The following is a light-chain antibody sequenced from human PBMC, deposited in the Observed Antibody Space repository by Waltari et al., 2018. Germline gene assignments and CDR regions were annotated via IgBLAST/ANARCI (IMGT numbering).Light chain of an antibody. Sequence: EVVLTQSPGTLSLSPGERANLSCRASQSVDSTHLAWYQQKPGQAPRLLIYAASTRDIGIPDRFSGSGSGTDFILTISRLEPEDFAVYYCQQYGGSPMYTFGQGTKLEIK. V-gene: IGKV3-20*01. CDR2: AAS. CDR3: QQYGGSPMYT. CDR1: QSVDSTH. J-gene: IGKJ2*01.